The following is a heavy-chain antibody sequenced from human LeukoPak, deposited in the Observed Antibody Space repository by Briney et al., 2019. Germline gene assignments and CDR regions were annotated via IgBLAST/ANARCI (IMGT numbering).Heavy chain of an antibody. D-gene: IGHD2-21*01. J-gene: IGHJ4*02. CDR2: INTKGET. Sequence: PSEPLSLTCTVSGVSMSAYQWSWVRQSPEKGLEWIGCINTKGETSYNPSLKSRVTTSVDTSKSQFSLRLTSVTAADTAVYYCATSNDAKIAPFDHWGQGAPVTVSS. CDR1: GVSMSAYQ. V-gene: IGHV4-4*09. CDR3: ATSNDAKIAPFDH.